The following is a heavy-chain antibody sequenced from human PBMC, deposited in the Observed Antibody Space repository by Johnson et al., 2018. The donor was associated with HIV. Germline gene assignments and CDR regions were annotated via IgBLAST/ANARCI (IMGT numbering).Heavy chain of an antibody. CDR1: GFTFSSYA. CDR2: ISYDGSYK. D-gene: IGHD3-16*01. V-gene: IGHV3-30*04. CDR3: ARGRPWGWELRRDAFDS. J-gene: IGHJ3*02. Sequence: QVQLVESGGGLVQPGGSLRLSCAASGFTFSSYAMHCVRQAPGKGLEWVAVISYDGSYKYYADSVKGRFTISRDNSKNTLYLQMNSLRADDTAVYYCARGRPWGWELRRDAFDSWGQGTMVTVSS.